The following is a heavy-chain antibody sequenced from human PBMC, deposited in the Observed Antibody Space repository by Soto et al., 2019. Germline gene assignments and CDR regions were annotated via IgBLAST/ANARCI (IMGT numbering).Heavy chain of an antibody. CDR3: ARDRTNFLDY. Sequence: QVQLVQSGSEVEKPGASVKLSCKTSGYTFSDHSLCWVRLAPGQGLEWMGWISTSRGNTNYAQKFQGRLTLTTDTSTSTAYMELKSLRYDDTAVYYCARDRTNFLDYWGQGILVTVSS. D-gene: IGHD2-8*01. CDR2: ISTSRGNT. J-gene: IGHJ4*02. V-gene: IGHV1-18*01. CDR1: GYTFSDHS.